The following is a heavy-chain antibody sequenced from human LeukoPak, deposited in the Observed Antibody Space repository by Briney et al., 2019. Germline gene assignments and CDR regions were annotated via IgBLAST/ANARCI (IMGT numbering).Heavy chain of an antibody. CDR2: INPSGGST. Sequence: ASVKVSCKASGYTFTSYYMHWVRQAPGQGLEWMGIINPSGGSTSYAQKFQGRVTMTRDTSTSTVYMELSSLRSEDTAVYYCARVKRKKGYDSSGSQDAFDIWGQGTMVTVSS. CDR3: ARVKRKKGYDSSGSQDAFDI. V-gene: IGHV1-46*01. J-gene: IGHJ3*02. D-gene: IGHD3-22*01. CDR1: GYTFTSYY.